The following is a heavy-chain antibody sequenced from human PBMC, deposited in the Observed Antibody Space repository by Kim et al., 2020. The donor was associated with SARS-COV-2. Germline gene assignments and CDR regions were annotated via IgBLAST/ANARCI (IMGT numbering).Heavy chain of an antibody. V-gene: IGHV4-31*03. Sequence: SETLSLTCTVSGGSISSGGYYWSWIRQHPGKGLEWIGYIYYSGSTYYNPSLKSRVTISVDTSKNQFSLKLSSVTAADTAVYYCARKMAKGSSYYFDYWGQGTLVTVSS. CDR1: GGSISSGGYY. D-gene: IGHD1-1*01. CDR3: ARKMAKGSSYYFDY. CDR2: IYYSGST. J-gene: IGHJ4*02.